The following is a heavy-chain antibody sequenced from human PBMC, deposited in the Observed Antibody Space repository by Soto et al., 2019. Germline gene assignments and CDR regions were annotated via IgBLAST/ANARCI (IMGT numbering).Heavy chain of an antibody. V-gene: IGHV1-69*01. CDR2: IIPLFGTT. D-gene: IGHD6-13*01. Sequence: QMQLVQSGAEVRMPGSSVKVSCKASGGTFSTYSINWVRQAPGQGLEWMGGIIPLFGTTNYAQKFKGRVTITADESTSTAYMELSSVRAEVAAVYYCARGATHGSSWYFWFDPWGQGTLVTVSS. CDR1: GGTFSTYS. CDR3: ARGATHGSSWYFWFDP. J-gene: IGHJ5*02.